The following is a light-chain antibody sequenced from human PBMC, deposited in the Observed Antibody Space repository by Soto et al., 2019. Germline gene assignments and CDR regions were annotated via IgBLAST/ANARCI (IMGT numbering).Light chain of an antibody. CDR2: WAS. CDR1: QSVLYSSNNKNY. CDR3: QQYYTTPVT. Sequence: DIVMTQSPDSLAVSLGERATINCKSSQSVLYSSNNKNYLAWYQQKPGQPPKLLIYWASTRESGVPDRFSGSGSGTDFTLTISNLQAEDVAVYYCQQYYTTPVTFGQGTKVDIK. V-gene: IGKV4-1*01. J-gene: IGKJ1*01.